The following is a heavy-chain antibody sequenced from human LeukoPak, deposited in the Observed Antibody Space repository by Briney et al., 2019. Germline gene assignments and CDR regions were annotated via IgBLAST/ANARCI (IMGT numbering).Heavy chain of an antibody. D-gene: IGHD1-1*01. J-gene: IGHJ4*02. CDR3: ATWRTAKTGFDY. Sequence: PSETLSLTCTVSGGSITNFYGGWIRQSPGKGLELIGYIYYSGTTNYSPSLKSRVSISVDTSKNQFSLRLSSVTAADTAVYYCATWRTAKTGFDYWGQGTLVTVSS. V-gene: IGHV4-59*08. CDR2: IYYSGTT. CDR1: GGSITNFY.